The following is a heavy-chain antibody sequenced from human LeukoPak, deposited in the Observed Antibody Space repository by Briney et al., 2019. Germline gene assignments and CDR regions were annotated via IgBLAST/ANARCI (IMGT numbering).Heavy chain of an antibody. CDR1: GGSFSVYY. Sequence: SETLSLTCAVYGGSFSVYYWSWLRQPPGKGLEWVGEINHSGSTTYNPSLKRRVTISVDTSKNQFSLKLSSVTAADTAVYYCARVFSGRPRGEARPYCSSTSGSLNWFDPWGQGTLVTVSS. D-gene: IGHD2-2*01. J-gene: IGHJ5*02. CDR3: ARVFSGRPRGEARPYCSSTSGSLNWFDP. V-gene: IGHV4-34*01. CDR2: INHSGST.